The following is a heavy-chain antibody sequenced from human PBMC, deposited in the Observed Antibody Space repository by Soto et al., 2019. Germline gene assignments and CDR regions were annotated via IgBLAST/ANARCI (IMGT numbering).Heavy chain of an antibody. D-gene: IGHD5-12*01. J-gene: IGHJ3*01. CDR1: GGSISNYY. V-gene: IGHV4-59*12. CDR3: ARVPNPFRLKIGYEDAFDF. Sequence: SDTLSLTCTVSGGSISNYYWSLLRQPQGKGLEWIGYIYYSGSTNYNPSLKSRITINPDTSKNQFSLQLNSVTPEDTAVYYCARVPNPFRLKIGYEDAFDFWGQGTMVTVSS. CDR2: IYYSGST.